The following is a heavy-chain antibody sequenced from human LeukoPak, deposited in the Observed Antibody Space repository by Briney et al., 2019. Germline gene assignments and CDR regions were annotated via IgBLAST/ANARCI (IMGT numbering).Heavy chain of an antibody. V-gene: IGHV3-21*01. CDR1: GFTFSSYS. D-gene: IGHD6-19*01. CDR2: ITISSSYT. CDR3: ARDKAGGTPNYYYSMDV. Sequence: GGSLRLSCAASGFTFSSYSMNWVRQAPGRGVEWVSSITISSSYTYYADSVKGRFTISRDNARNSLYLQMYSLRAEDTAVYYCARDKAGGTPNYYYSMDVWGKGTTVTVSS. J-gene: IGHJ6*03.